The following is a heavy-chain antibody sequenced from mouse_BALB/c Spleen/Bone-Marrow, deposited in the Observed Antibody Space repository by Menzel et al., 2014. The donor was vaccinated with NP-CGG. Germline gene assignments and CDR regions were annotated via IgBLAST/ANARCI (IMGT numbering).Heavy chain of an antibody. Sequence: VQLQQSRAELMKPGASVKISCKATGYTFSSYWIEWVKQRPGHGLEWIGEILPGSGSTNYNEKFKGKATFTADASSNTAYMQLSSLTSEDSAVYYCARGIDYCAMDYWGQGTSVTVSS. J-gene: IGHJ4*01. CDR2: ILPGSGST. CDR3: ARGIDYCAMDY. CDR1: GYTFSSYW. V-gene: IGHV1-9*01.